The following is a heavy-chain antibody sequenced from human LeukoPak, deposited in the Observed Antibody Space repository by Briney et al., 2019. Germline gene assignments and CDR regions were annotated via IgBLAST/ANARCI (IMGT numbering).Heavy chain of an antibody. CDR2: IYHSEST. V-gene: IGHV4-30-2*01. CDR1: GVSISSGGYS. Sequence: PSQTLSLTCAVSGVSISSGGYSWSWIRQPPGKGLEWIGEIYHSESTNYNPSLKSRVTISVDKSKNQFSLKLSSVTAADTAVYYCARTWIQLCLYYWGQGTLVTVSS. D-gene: IGHD5-18*01. CDR3: ARTWIQLCLYY. J-gene: IGHJ4*02.